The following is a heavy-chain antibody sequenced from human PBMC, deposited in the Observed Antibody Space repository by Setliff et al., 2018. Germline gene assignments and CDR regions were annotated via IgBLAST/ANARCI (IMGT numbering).Heavy chain of an antibody. CDR3: ARVLFHCSSTSCYLDAFDI. CDR2: ISAYNGNT. Sequence: ASVKVSCKASGYTFISYGISWVRQAPGQGLEWMGWISAYNGNTNYAQKLQGRVTMTTDTSTSTAYMELRSLRSDDTAVYYCARVLFHCSSTSCYLDAFDIWGQGTMGPSPQ. J-gene: IGHJ3*02. V-gene: IGHV1-18*01. D-gene: IGHD2-2*01. CDR1: GYTFISYG.